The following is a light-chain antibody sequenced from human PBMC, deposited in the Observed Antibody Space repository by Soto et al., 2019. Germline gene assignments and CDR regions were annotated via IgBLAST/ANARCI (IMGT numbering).Light chain of an antibody. J-gene: IGKJ1*01. Sequence: EIGLTQSPGTLSLSPGERATLSCRASQSVSSSYLAWYQQKPGQAPRLLIYGASSRATGIPDRFSGSGSGTDFTLSISRREPEDFAVYDCQQYGSSPGTFGQGTKVEIK. CDR3: QQYGSSPGT. CDR2: GAS. V-gene: IGKV3-20*01. CDR1: QSVSSSY.